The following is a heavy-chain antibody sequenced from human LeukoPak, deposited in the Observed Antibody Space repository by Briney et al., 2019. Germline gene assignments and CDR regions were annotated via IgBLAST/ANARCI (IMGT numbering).Heavy chain of an antibody. CDR3: ARYSSSWYSFSPYGMDV. CDR1: GFTFSSYA. CDR2: ISGSGGST. Sequence: GGSLRLSCAASGFTFSSYAMSWVRQAPGKGLEWVSAISGSGGSTYYADSVKGRFTISRDNSKNTLYLQMNSLRAEDTAVYYCARYSSSWYSFSPYGMDVWGQGTTVTVSS. D-gene: IGHD6-13*01. V-gene: IGHV3-23*01. J-gene: IGHJ6*02.